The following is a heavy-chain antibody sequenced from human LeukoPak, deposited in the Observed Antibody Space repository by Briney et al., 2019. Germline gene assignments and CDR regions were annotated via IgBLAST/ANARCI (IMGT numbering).Heavy chain of an antibody. J-gene: IGHJ4*02. CDR3: AKEDSSSSDY. V-gene: IGHV3-30*02. Sequence: GGSLRLSCAASGFTFSGSGMRWVRQAPGKGLEWVTFIRYDGSNKYYTDTVKGRFTISRDNSKNTLYLQMNSLRAEDTAVYYCAKEDSSSSDYWGQGTLVTVSS. CDR1: GFTFSGSG. D-gene: IGHD6-6*01. CDR2: IRYDGSNK.